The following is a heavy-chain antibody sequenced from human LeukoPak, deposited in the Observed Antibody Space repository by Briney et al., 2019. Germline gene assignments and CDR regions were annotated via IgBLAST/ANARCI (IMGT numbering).Heavy chain of an antibody. CDR2: ISWNSGSI. D-gene: IGHD5-18*01. CDR1: GFTFSSYS. V-gene: IGHV3-9*01. Sequence: PGGSLRLSCAASGFTFSSYSMNWVRQAPGKGLEWVSGISWNSGSIGYADSVKGRFTISRDNAKNSLYLQMNSLRAEDTALYYCAKVSGYSYGENFDYWGQGTLVTVSS. CDR3: AKVSGYSYGENFDY. J-gene: IGHJ4*02.